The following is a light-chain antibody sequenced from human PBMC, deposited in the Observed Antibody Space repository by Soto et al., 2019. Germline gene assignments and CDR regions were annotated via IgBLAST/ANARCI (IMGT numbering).Light chain of an antibody. J-gene: IGKJ5*01. V-gene: IGKV3-15*01. CDR2: GAS. CDR3: QQYNSWTTIT. CDR1: QSISSK. Sequence: EIVMTQSPATLSVSPVERATLSCRASQSISSKLGWYQQRPGQAPRLLIYGASTRATGIPARFSGSGSGTEFTLTISSLQSEDSAVYYCQQYNSWTTITFGQGTRLEIK.